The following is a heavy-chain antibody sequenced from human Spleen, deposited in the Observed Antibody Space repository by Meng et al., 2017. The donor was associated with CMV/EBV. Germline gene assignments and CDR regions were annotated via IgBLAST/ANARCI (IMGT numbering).Heavy chain of an antibody. CDR1: FTFCAYW. CDR2: IKEEGSEK. D-gene: IGHD1-26*01. CDR3: ARDRLHAPGRNYYFDY. Sequence: FTFCAYWRSWVGQATGKGLEWVANIKEEGSEKYYVDYGKGRFTISRDNAKNLLYVQMTSLRAEDTAVYYCARDRLHAPGRNYYFDYWGRGTLVTVSS. J-gene: IGHJ4*02. V-gene: IGHV3-7*01.